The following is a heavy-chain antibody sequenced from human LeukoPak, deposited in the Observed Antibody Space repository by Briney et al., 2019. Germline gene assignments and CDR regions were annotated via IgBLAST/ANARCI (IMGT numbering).Heavy chain of an antibody. CDR1: GYTFTSYD. Sequence: ASVKVSCKASGYTFTSYDINWVRQATGQGLEWMGWMNPNSGNTGYAQKFQGRVTITRNTSISTAYMELSSLRSEDTAVYYCARAVATIKGDYYYYMDVWGKGTTVTVSS. J-gene: IGHJ6*03. D-gene: IGHD5-12*01. CDR3: ARAVATIKGDYYYYMDV. CDR2: MNPNSGNT. V-gene: IGHV1-8*03.